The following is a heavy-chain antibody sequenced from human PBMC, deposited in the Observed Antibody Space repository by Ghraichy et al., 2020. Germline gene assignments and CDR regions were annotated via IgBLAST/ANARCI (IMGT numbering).Heavy chain of an antibody. CDR1: GGSISSSSYY. CDR2: IYYSGST. CDR3: TGSTSYTPFDY. Sequence: SQTLSLTCTVSGGSISSSSYYWGWIRQPPGKGLEWIGSIYYSGSTYYNPSLKSRVTISVDTSKNQFSLKLSSVTAADTAVYYCTGSTSYTPFDYWGQGTLVTVSS. V-gene: IGHV4-39*01. D-gene: IGHD2-2*01. J-gene: IGHJ4*02.